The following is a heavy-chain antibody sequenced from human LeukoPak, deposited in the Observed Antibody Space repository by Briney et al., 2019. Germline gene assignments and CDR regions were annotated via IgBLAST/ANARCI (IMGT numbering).Heavy chain of an antibody. D-gene: IGHD3-10*01. CDR2: ISGSGGST. CDR3: AKGTSYGSGSYHFDY. V-gene: IGHV3-23*01. CDR1: GFTFSSYA. J-gene: IGHJ4*02. Sequence: GGSLRLSCAASGFTFSSYAMSWVRQAPGKGLEWVSAISGSGGSTYYADSVKGRFTISRDNSKNTLYLQMNSLGAEDTAVYYCAKGTSYGSGSYHFDYWGQGTLVTVSS.